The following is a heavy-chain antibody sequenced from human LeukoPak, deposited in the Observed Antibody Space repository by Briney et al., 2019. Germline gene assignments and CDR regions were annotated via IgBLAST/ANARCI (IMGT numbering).Heavy chain of an antibody. V-gene: IGHV4-34*01. CDR1: GGSFSGYY. CDR2: INHNGST. Sequence: SETLSLTCAVYGGSFSGYYWSWIRQPPGKGLEWIGEINHNGSTNYNPSLKSRVTISVDTSKNQFSLKLSSVTAADTAVYYCARGITIFGVVIRPRWFDPWGQGTLVTVSS. CDR3: ARGITIFGVVIRPRWFDP. D-gene: IGHD3-3*01. J-gene: IGHJ5*02.